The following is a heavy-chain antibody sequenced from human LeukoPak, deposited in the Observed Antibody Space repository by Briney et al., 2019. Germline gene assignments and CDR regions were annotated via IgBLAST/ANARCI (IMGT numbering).Heavy chain of an antibody. CDR2: INPNSGGT. CDR3: ARERGGLMTTVYGMDV. J-gene: IGHJ6*02. V-gene: IGHV1-2*02. CDR1: GYTLTGYY. Sequence: ASVKVSCKASGYTLTGYYMHWVRQAPGQGLEWMGWINPNSGGTNYAQKFQGRVTMTRDTSISTAYMELSRLRSDDTAVYYCARERGGLMTTVYGMDVWGQGTTVTVSS. D-gene: IGHD4-17*01.